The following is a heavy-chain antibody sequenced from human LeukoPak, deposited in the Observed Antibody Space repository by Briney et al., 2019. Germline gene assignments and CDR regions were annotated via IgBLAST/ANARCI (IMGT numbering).Heavy chain of an antibody. V-gene: IGHV3-23*01. CDR2: ISSTGGGT. Sequence: PGGSLRLSCVGSGVSFNTYGMNWVRQAPGKGLEWVSSISSTGGGTYYAASVKGRFTISRDNSKNTLYLQMNSLRAEDTAVYYCARRAGAYSHPYDYWGQGTLVTVSS. CDR1: GVSFNTYG. D-gene: IGHD4/OR15-4a*01. CDR3: ARRAGAYSHPYDY. J-gene: IGHJ4*02.